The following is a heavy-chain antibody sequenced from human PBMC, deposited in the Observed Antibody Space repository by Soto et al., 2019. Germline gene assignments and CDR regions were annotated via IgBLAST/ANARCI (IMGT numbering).Heavy chain of an antibody. D-gene: IGHD3-10*01. Sequence: QVQLVESGGGVVQPGRSLRLSCAASGFTFSSYAMHWVRQAPGKGLELVAVISYDGSNKYYADSVKCRFTISRDNSKNTLYLQMNSLRAEDTAVYYCARTWEWFGPYYCDYGGQGTLVTVST. CDR2: ISYDGSNK. CDR3: ARTWEWFGPYYCDY. V-gene: IGHV3-30-3*01. J-gene: IGHJ4*02. CDR1: GFTFSSYA.